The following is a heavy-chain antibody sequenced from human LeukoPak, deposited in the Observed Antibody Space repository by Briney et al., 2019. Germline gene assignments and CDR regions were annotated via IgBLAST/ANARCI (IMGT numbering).Heavy chain of an antibody. CDR3: ARARSTVYDSLGCDY. Sequence: GASVKVSCKASGYTFTAYYLHWVRQAPGQGFEWMGWINPNSGGTNYAQKFQGRVTMTRDTSISTAYMELSRLRSDDTAVYYCARARSTVYDSLGCDYWGQGTLVTVSS. D-gene: IGHD3-3*01. CDR2: INPNSGGT. J-gene: IGHJ4*02. CDR1: GYTFTAYY. V-gene: IGHV1-2*02.